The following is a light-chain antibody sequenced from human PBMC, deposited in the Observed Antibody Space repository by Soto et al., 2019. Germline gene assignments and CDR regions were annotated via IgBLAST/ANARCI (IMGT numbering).Light chain of an antibody. V-gene: IGKV1-5*03. J-gene: IGKJ5*01. Sequence: IQLTQSPSSLSASVGDRVTITCRASQGINIWLAWYQQKPGRAPKLLIYQASTLESGVPSRFSGSGSGTEFTLTISSLQPEDVATYFCQQVYGHPPAFGPGTRLEIK. CDR1: QGINIW. CDR3: QQVYGHPPA. CDR2: QAS.